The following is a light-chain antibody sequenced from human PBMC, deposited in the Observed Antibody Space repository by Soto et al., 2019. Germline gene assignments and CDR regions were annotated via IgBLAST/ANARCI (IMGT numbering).Light chain of an antibody. V-gene: IGLV1-40*01. CDR2: GNS. Sequence: QSVLTQPPSLSGAPGQRVTISCTGGTSNIGAGYDVHWYQQLPGTAPKLLIYGNSNRPSGVPDGFSGSKSAHSASIAITGLQSKDQADSFCQSYDSSLSGCVFGTGTKVTVL. CDR3: QSYDSSLSGCV. CDR1: TSNIGAGYD. J-gene: IGLJ1*01.